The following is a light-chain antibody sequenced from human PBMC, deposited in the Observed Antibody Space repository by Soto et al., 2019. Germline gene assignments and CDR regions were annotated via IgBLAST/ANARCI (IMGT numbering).Light chain of an antibody. CDR1: SSNIGAGYE. CDR3: QSYDSSLSGYV. V-gene: IGLV1-40*01. Sequence: QSVLTQPPSVSEAPGQRVTISCTGSSSNIGAGYEAHWYQQVPGTAPKLLIYEYNNRPSGVPDRFSGSKSGTSASLAITGLQAEDEAEYYCQSYDSSLSGYVFGTGTKLTV. CDR2: EYN. J-gene: IGLJ1*01.